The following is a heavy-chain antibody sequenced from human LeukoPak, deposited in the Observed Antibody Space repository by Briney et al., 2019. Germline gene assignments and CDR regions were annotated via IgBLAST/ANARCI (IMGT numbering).Heavy chain of an antibody. CDR2: ISSSSSYI. J-gene: IGHJ4*02. CDR3: ASRSIAAARVSDY. D-gene: IGHD6-13*01. CDR1: GFTFSSYS. Sequence: SGGSLRLSCAASGFTFSSYSMYWVRQAPGKGLEWVSSISSSSSYIYYADSVKGRFTISRDNAKNSLYLQMNSLRAEDTAVYYCASRSIAAARVSDYWGQGTLVTVSS. V-gene: IGHV3-21*01.